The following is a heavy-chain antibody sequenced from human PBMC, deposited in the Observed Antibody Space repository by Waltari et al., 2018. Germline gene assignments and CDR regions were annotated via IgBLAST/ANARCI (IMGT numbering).Heavy chain of an antibody. Sequence: QVQLQQWGAGLLKPSETLSLTCAVYGGSFSGYYWSWIRQPPGKGLEWIGEINHSGSTNYNPPLKSRGTISVDTSKNQFSLKLSSVTAADTAVYYCAREGGSHYYMDVWGKGTTVTISS. J-gene: IGHJ6*03. V-gene: IGHV4-34*01. CDR2: INHSGST. CDR1: GGSFSGYY. CDR3: AREGGSHYYMDV. D-gene: IGHD1-26*01.